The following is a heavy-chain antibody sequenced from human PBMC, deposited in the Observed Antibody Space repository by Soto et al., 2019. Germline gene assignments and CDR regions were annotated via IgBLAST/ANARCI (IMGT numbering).Heavy chain of an antibody. CDR1: GFTFSSYA. D-gene: IGHD6-19*01. J-gene: IGHJ4*02. CDR2: ISGSDDNT. CDR3: AKPLYSSGWYGFDS. V-gene: IGHV3-23*01. Sequence: EVQLLESGGGLVQPGGSLRLSCAASGFTFSSYAMNWVRQAPGKGLEWVSAISGSDDNTHYADSVKGRFTISRDNSKNTRYLQMNSLRAEDTAVYYCAKPLYSSGWYGFDSWGQGTLITVSS.